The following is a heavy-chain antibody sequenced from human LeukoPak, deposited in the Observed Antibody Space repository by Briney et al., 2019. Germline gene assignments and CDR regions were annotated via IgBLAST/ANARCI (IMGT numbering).Heavy chain of an antibody. J-gene: IGHJ4*02. CDR2: FYCSGST. V-gene: IGHV4-39*02. CDR3: AKDRGPIAAAGSLESYYFEY. CDR1: GGPISSTCYY. D-gene: IGHD6-13*01. Sequence: PSETLSLTCSVSGGPISSTCYYWGWIRQPPGKGLEWIGNFYCSGSTFYNPSLKGRASISIDMSNNRFSLTLNSVTAADTAVYYRAKDRGPIAAAGSLESYYFEYWGQGTLVTVSS.